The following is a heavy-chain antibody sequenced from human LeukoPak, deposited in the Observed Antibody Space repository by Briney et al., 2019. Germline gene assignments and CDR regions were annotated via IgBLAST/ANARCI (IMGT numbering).Heavy chain of an antibody. V-gene: IGHV3-7*03. D-gene: IGHD1-26*01. J-gene: IGHJ4*02. CDR1: GFTFSRYW. CDR3: AKSTTSYFDY. Sequence: GGSLRLSCAASGFTFSRYWMSWVRQVPRKGLEWVANIKQDGGEIYYVDSVKGRFTISRDNAKSSLYLQMNSLRAGDTAVYYCAKSTTSYFDYWGQGTLVTVSS. CDR2: IKQDGGEI.